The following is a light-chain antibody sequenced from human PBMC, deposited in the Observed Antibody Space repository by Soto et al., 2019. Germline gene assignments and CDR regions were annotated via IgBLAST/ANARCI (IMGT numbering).Light chain of an antibody. CDR1: QGISSF. CDR2: AAS. CDR3: QHYNSYSEA. V-gene: IGKV1-8*01. J-gene: IGKJ1*01. Sequence: AIRMTQSPSSFSASTGDRVTITCRASQGISSFLAWYQQKPGKAPKLLIYAASTLQSGVPSRFSGSGSGTEFTLTISSLQPDDFATYYCQHYNSYSEAFVQGTKVDIK.